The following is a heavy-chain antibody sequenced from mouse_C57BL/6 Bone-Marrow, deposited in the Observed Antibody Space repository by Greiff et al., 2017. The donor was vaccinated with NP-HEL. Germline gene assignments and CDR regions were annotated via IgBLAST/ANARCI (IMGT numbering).Heavy chain of an antibody. Sequence: EVKVEESGGGLVQPGGSMKLSCAASGFTFSDAWMDWVRQSPEKGLEWVAEIRHKANNHATYYAESVKGRFTISRDDSKSSVYLQMNSLRAEDTGIYYCTRSGSSPHYFDYWGQGTTLTVSS. V-gene: IGHV6-6*01. CDR1: GFTFSDAW. CDR2: IRHKANNHAT. J-gene: IGHJ2*01. D-gene: IGHD1-1*01. CDR3: TRSGSSPHYFDY.